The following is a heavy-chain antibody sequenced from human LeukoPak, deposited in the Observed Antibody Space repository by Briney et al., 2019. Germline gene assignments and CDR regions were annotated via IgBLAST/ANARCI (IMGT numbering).Heavy chain of an antibody. D-gene: IGHD2-15*01. J-gene: IGHJ4*02. CDR2: ISGDGRTT. V-gene: IGHV3-74*01. Sequence: GGSLRLTCAASGFSLSSHWMHWVRQGPGKGLVWVSRISGDGRTTNYADSVKGRFTISKDNAKSMVYLQMDSLRVDDTAVYYCARTTSGPEIWGLGTLVTVSS. CDR1: GFSLSSHW. CDR3: ARTTSGPEI.